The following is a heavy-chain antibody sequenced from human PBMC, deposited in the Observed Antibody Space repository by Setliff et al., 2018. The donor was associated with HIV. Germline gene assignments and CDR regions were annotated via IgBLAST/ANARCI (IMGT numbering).Heavy chain of an antibody. CDR1: GFTFNTYA. CDR3: AKVRWTANYYFDC. J-gene: IGHJ4*02. Sequence: LRLSCAASGFTFNTYAVTWVRQAPGKGLEWVSVISADGLTTFYADSVKGRFTISRDNSKDTLYLQMNSLRAEDTALYYCAKVRWTANYYFDCWGQGTLVTVSS. CDR2: ISADGLTT. V-gene: IGHV3-23*01. D-gene: IGHD1-7*01.